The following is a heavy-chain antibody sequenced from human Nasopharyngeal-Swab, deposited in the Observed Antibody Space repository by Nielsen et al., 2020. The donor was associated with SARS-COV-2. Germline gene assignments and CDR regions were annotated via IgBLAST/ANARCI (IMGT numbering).Heavy chain of an antibody. CDR1: GFTFSSYD. CDR3: ARENCGGDCYSPGYYYYGMDV. D-gene: IGHD2-21*01. Sequence: GESLKISCAASGFTFSSYDMHWVRQATGKGLEWASAIGTAGDTYYPGSVKGRFTISRENAKNSLYLQMNSLRAGDTAVYYCARENCGGDCYSPGYYYYGMDVWGQGTTVTVSS. V-gene: IGHV3-13*01. CDR2: IGTAGDT. J-gene: IGHJ6*02.